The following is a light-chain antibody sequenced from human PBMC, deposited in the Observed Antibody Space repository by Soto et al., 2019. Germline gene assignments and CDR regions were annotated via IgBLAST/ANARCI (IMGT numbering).Light chain of an antibody. V-gene: IGKV3-20*01. J-gene: IGKJ1*01. CDR1: QSVTSSH. CDR2: GAS. Sequence: EIVLTQTPGTLSLSPGERATLSCRASQSVTSSHLAWYQQKPGQAPRLLIYGASTRATGIPDRFSGSGSDTDFSLTIRRLDPEDFAVYYCQQYNNWPPTWTFGQGTKVEIK. CDR3: QQYNNWPPTWT.